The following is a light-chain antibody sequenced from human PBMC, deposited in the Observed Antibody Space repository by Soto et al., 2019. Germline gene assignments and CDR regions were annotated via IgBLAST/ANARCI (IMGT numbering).Light chain of an antibody. CDR2: AAS. Sequence: DIQMTQSPSSLSASVGDRVTITCRASQSISSYLNWYQQKPGKAPKLLIYAASSLQSGVPSRFSGSGSGTDFTLTIISLQSDDFAVYYCQQYSHWRTFGPGTKVEIK. J-gene: IGKJ1*01. V-gene: IGKV1-39*01. CDR1: QSISSY. CDR3: QQYSHWRT.